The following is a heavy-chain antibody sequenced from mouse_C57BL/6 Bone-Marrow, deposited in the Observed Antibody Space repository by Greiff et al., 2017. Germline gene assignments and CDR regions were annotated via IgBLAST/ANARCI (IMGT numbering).Heavy chain of an antibody. CDR2: IYPGSGST. V-gene: IGHV1-55*01. CDR1: GYTFTSYW. Sequence: VQLQQSGAELMKPGASVKMSCKASGYTFTSYWITWVKQRPGQGLEWIGDIYPGSGSTNYNEKFKSKATLTVDTSSSTAYMQLSSLTSEDSAVYYCAREGIYYDYHWYFDVWGTGTTVTVSS. J-gene: IGHJ1*03. CDR3: AREGIYYDYHWYFDV. D-gene: IGHD2-4*01.